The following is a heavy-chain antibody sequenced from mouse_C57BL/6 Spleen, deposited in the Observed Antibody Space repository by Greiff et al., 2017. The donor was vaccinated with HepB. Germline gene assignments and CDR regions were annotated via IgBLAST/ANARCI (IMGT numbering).Heavy chain of an antibody. J-gene: IGHJ2*01. D-gene: IGHD1-1*01. Sequence: QVQLKQSGAELVRPGASVTLSCKASGYTFTDYEMHWVKQTPVHGLEWIGAIDPETGGTAYNQKFKGKAILTADKSSSTAYMELRSLTSEDSAVYYCTRWGATVVVPFDYWGQGTTLTVSS. V-gene: IGHV1-15*01. CDR1: GYTFTDYE. CDR2: IDPETGGT. CDR3: TRWGATVVVPFDY.